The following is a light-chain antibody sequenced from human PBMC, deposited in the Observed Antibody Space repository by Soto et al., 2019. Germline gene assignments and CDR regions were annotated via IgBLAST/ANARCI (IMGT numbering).Light chain of an antibody. J-gene: IGKJ1*01. CDR3: QQRSNWPRT. Sequence: EIVLTQSPATLSLSPGERATLSCRASQSVSSYLAWYQQKPGQAPRLLIYDASNRATGIPARFSGSGSGTYFTLTISSLEPEDFAVDYCQQRSNWPRTFGQGTKVEIK. CDR2: DAS. V-gene: IGKV3-11*01. CDR1: QSVSSY.